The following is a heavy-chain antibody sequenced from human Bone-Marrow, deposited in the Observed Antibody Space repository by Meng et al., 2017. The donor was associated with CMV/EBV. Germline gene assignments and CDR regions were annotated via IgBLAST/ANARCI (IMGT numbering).Heavy chain of an antibody. D-gene: IGHD2-15*01. Sequence: ASVKVSCKASGYTFTGYYMHWVRQAPGQGLEWMGWINPNSGGTNYAQKFQGRVTMTRDTSISTAYMELSRLRSDDTAVYYCAADGGGYCSGGSCYPVFDYWGQGTLVTVSS. CDR3: AADGGGYCSGGSCYPVFDY. CDR1: GYTFTGYY. V-gene: IGHV1-2*02. J-gene: IGHJ4*02. CDR2: INPNSGGT.